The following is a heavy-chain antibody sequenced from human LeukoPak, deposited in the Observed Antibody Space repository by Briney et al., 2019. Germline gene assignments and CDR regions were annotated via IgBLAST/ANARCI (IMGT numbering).Heavy chain of an antibody. V-gene: IGHV4-38-2*02. D-gene: IGHD2-2*01. J-gene: IGHJ5*02. CDR1: GYPISSGYY. CDR3: ARDGGGYCSSTSCPGWFDP. Sequence: SETLSLTCAVSGYPISSGYYWGWIRQPPGKGLEWIGCIYHSGRTYYNPSLKSRVTISVDTSKNQFSLKLSSVTAADTAVYYCARDGGGYCSSTSCPGWFDPWGQGTLVTVSS. CDR2: IYHSGRT.